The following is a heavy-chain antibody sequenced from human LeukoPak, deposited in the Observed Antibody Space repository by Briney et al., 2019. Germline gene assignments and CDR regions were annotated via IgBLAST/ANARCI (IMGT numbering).Heavy chain of an antibody. Sequence: GGSLRLSCAASGFTFSSYAMHWVRQAPGKGLEWVAVISYDGSNKYYADSVKGRFTISRDNSKNTLYLQMNSLRAEDTAVYYCAKPNGAYSGSDYWGQGTLVTVSS. CDR1: GFTFSSYA. J-gene: IGHJ4*02. V-gene: IGHV3-30-3*02. CDR2: ISYDGSNK. CDR3: AKPNGAYSGSDY. D-gene: IGHD1-26*01.